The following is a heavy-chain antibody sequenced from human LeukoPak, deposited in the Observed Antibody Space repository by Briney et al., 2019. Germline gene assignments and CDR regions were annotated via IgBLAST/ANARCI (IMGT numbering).Heavy chain of an antibody. CDR2: IYYSGST. D-gene: IGHD4-11*01. CDR3: ARGNMWDYRRYYYYMDV. J-gene: IGHJ6*03. V-gene: IGHV4-39*07. CDR1: GGSISSSNYY. Sequence: PSETLSLTCTVSGGSISSSNYYWGWIRQPPGKGLEWIGSIYYSGSTYYNPSLKSRVTISVDTSKNQFSLKLNSVTAADTAIYYCARGNMWDYRRYYYYMDVWGKGTTVTVSS.